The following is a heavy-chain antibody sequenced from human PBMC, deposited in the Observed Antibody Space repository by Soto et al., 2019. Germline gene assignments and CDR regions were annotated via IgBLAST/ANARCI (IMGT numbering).Heavy chain of an antibody. J-gene: IGHJ3*02. CDR3: ASSGHYYGSGSYYLASDYAFDI. V-gene: IGHV1-18*01. Sequence: QVQLVQSGAEVKKPGASVKVSCKASGYTFTSYGISWVRQAPGQGLEWMGWISAYNGNTNYAQKLQGRVTMTTDTSTSTAYMELRSLRSYDTVVYYCASSGHYYGSGSYYLASDYAFDICGQGTMVTVSS. D-gene: IGHD3-10*01. CDR2: ISAYNGNT. CDR1: GYTFTSYG.